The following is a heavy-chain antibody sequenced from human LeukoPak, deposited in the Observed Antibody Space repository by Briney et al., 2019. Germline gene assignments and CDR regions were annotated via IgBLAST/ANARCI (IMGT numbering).Heavy chain of an antibody. CDR1: GFTFSSYA. CDR3: ARDRLTVVTGGKDY. J-gene: IGHJ4*02. D-gene: IGHD4-23*01. Sequence: GGSLRLSCAASGFTFSSYAMHWVRQAPGKGLEWVAVISYDGSNKYYADSVKGRFTISRDNSKNTLYLQMNSLRAEDTAVYYCARDRLTVVTGGKDYWGQGTLVTVSS. CDR2: ISYDGSNK. V-gene: IGHV3-30-3*01.